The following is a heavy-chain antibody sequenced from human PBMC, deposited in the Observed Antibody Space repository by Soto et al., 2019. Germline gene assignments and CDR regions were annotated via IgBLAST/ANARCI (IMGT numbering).Heavy chain of an antibody. Sequence: EVQLVESGGGLVQPGGSLRLSCAASGFTFSSYWMSWVRQAPGKGLEWVANIKQDGSEKYYVDSVKGRFTISRDNAKNSLYLQTNSLRAEDTAAYYCAREKRGYCIGGSCYEVFSDAFDIWGQGTMVTVSS. J-gene: IGHJ3*02. CDR3: AREKRGYCIGGSCYEVFSDAFDI. V-gene: IGHV3-7*01. D-gene: IGHD2-15*01. CDR1: GFTFSSYW. CDR2: IKQDGSEK.